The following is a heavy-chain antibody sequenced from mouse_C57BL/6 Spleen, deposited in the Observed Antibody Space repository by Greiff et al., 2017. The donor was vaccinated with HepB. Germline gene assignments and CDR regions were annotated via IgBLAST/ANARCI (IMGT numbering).Heavy chain of an antibody. CDR2: INYDGSST. CDR1: GFTFSDYY. J-gene: IGHJ2*01. Sequence: EVKVVESEGGLVQPGSSMKLSCTASGFTFSDYYMAWVRQVPEKGLEWVANINYDGSSTYYLDSLKSRFIISRDNAKNILYLQMSSLKSEDTATYYCARGPSYYSNYYYFDYWGQGTTLTVSS. CDR3: ARGPSYYSNYYYFDY. D-gene: IGHD2-5*01. V-gene: IGHV5-16*01.